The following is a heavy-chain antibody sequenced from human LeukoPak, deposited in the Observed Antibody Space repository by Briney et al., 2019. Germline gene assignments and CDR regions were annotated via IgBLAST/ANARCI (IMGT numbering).Heavy chain of an antibody. V-gene: IGHV4-61*02. CDR1: GGSISSGSYY. D-gene: IGHD3-22*01. J-gene: IGHJ5*02. CDR3: AREQYYYDSSGYPPGDFDP. CDR2: IYTSGST. Sequence: SETLSLTCTVSGGSISSGSYYWSWIRQPAGKGLEWIGRIYTSGSTNYNPSLKSRVTISVDTSKNQFSLKLSSVTAADTAVYYCAREQYYYDSSGYPPGDFDPWGQGTLVTVSS.